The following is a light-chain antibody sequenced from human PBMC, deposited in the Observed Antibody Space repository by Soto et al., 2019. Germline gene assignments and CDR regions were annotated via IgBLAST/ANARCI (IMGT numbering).Light chain of an antibody. CDR2: DVS. CDR3: SSYTSSSTLV. J-gene: IGLJ1*01. Sequence: QSALTQPASVSGSPGQSITISCTGTSSDVGGYNDVSWYQQHPGKAPKLMIYDVSNRPSGISNRFSGSKSRNTASLTISGLQAEDEADYYCSSYTSSSTLVFGTGTKLTVL. V-gene: IGLV2-14*01. CDR1: SSDVGGYND.